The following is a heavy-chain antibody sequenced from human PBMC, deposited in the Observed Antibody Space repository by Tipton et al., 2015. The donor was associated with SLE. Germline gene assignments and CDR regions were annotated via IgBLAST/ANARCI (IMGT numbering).Heavy chain of an antibody. Sequence: GLVKPSETLSLTCTVSGGSMNDYYWSWIRQPPGKGLEWIGYIYYTGSSNHNPSLKGRVTMSVDPSKNQFSLKLSSVTAADTAVYYCARGRDCCAFDIWGQGTMVTVSS. J-gene: IGHJ3*02. V-gene: IGHV4-59*12. CDR1: GGSMNDYY. D-gene: IGHD2-21*02. CDR3: ARGRDCCAFDI. CDR2: IYYTGSS.